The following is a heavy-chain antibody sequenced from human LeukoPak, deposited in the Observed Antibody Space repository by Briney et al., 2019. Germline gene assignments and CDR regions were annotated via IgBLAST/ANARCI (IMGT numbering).Heavy chain of an antibody. V-gene: IGHV3-30*18. J-gene: IGHJ6*02. CDR2: ISYDGSNK. D-gene: IGHD2-2*01. CDR3: AKSEGQYQLLLIQYYYYYGMDV. Sequence: PGRSLRLSCAASGFTFSSYGMHWVRQAPGKGLEWVAVISYDGSNKYYADSVKGRFTISRDNSKNTLYLQMNSLRAEDTAVYYCAKSEGQYQLLLIQYYYYYGMDVWGQGTTVTVSS. CDR1: GFTFSSYG.